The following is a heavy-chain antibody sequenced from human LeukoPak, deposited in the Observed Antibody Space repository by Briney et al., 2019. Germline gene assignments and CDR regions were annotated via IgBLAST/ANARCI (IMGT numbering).Heavy chain of an antibody. CDR1: GFTFSSYW. D-gene: IGHD6-13*01. CDR3: ARDLYSSSWPHYYYMDV. J-gene: IGHJ6*03. V-gene: IGHV3-30*02. Sequence: GGSLRLSCAASGFTFSSYWMNWVRQAPGKGLEWVAFIRYDGSNKYYADSVKGRFTISRDNAKNSLYLQMNSLRAEDTAVYYCARDLYSSSWPHYYYMDVWGKGTTVTVSS. CDR2: IRYDGSNK.